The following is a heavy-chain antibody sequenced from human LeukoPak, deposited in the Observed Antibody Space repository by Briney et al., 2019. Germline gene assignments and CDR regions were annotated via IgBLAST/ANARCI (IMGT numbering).Heavy chain of an antibody. J-gene: IGHJ4*02. CDR1: GYTFTSYG. V-gene: IGHV1-18*01. CDR3: ARVYSGWYHCDY. Sequence: ASVKVSCKASGYTFTSYGISWVRQAPGQGLEWMGWISTYNGNTNSAQKFQGRVTMTTDTSTSTAYMELRSLRSDNTAVYYCARVYSGWYHCDYWGQGTLVTVSS. D-gene: IGHD6-19*01. CDR2: ISTYNGNT.